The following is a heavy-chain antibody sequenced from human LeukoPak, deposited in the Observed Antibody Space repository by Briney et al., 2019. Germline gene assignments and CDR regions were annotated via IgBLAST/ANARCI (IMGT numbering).Heavy chain of an antibody. D-gene: IGHD3-22*01. CDR2: IYHRGST. J-gene: IGHJ4*02. CDR1: VGSISSLNW. V-gene: IGHV4-4*02. CDR3: ARDSSGYLY. Sequence: PSETLSLTCVVSVGSISSLNWWTWVRSPPGKGLEWIGEIYHRGSTNYNASLKSRVTISVDTSKNQFSLKLSSVTAADTAVYYCARDSSGYLYWGQGTLVTVSS.